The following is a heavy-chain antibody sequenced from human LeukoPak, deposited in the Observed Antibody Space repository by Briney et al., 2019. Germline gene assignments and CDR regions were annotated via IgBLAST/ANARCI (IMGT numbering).Heavy chain of an antibody. CDR1: GFTFSSYA. V-gene: IGHV3-30*04. CDR3: ARDRGRIAVYYFDY. D-gene: IGHD6-19*01. Sequence: GRSLRLSCAASGFTFSSYAMHWVRQAPGKGLEWVAVIAADGKDKHHADSVRGRFTISRDSSKNTLYLQMNSLRTEDTAVYYCARDRGRIAVYYFDYWGQGTLVTVSS. J-gene: IGHJ4*02. CDR2: IAADGKDK.